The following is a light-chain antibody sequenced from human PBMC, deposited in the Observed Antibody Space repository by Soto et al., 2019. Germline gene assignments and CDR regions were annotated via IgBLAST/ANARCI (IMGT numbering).Light chain of an antibody. CDR1: SSDVGGYNY. V-gene: IGLV2-14*01. J-gene: IGLJ3*02. CDR3: SSYTSTNYRV. Sequence: QSALTQSASVSGSPGQSITISCTGTSSDVGGYNYVSWYQQHPGKAPKLIIYDVSTRPSGVSTRFSGSKSGNTASLTISGLQAEDEADYSFSSYTSTNYRVFGGGTKLTV. CDR2: DVS.